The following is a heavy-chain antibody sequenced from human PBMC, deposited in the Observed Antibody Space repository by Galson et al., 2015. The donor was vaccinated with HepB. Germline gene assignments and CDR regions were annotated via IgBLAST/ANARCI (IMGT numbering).Heavy chain of an antibody. J-gene: IGHJ6*03. CDR1: GFTGRTNY. D-gene: IGHD3-10*01. CDR3: TTGALFRGYHYMDG. V-gene: IGHV3-53*01. Sequence: RLSCAVSGFTGRTNYMSWVRQAPGKGLDWVSLIHGAGITRYAESVKGRFTISRDNSKNTMYLQMNSLRAEDTAVYYCTTGALFRGYHYMDGWGKGTTVTVSS. CDR2: IHGAGIT.